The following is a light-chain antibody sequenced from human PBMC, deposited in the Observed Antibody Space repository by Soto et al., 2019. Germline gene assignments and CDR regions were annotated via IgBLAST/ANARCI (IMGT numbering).Light chain of an antibody. CDR2: GAS. Sequence: EVVLTQSPGTLSLCAGERVARLCCASQSVSSTSLAWYQQKPGQTPRLLIYGASSRATGTPDRISGGGSGTHFTLTISRLEPEDFAVYYCQHYVTSSINFGQGTRREIK. V-gene: IGKV3-20*01. J-gene: IGKJ5*01. CDR3: QHYVTSSIN. CDR1: QSVSSTS.